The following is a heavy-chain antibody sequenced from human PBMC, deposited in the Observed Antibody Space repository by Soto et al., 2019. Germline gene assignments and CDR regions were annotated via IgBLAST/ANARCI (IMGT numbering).Heavy chain of an antibody. J-gene: IGHJ5*02. CDR1: GGSISSGGYY. CDR3: ARVVVPAAIRRFDP. D-gene: IGHD2-2*02. CDR2: IYYSGST. Sequence: PSETLSLTCTVSGGSISSGGYYWSWIRQHPGKGLEWIGYIYYSGSTYYNPSLKSRVTISVDTSKNQFSLKLSSVTAADTAVYYCARVVVPAAIRRFDPWGQGTLVTVSS. V-gene: IGHV4-31*03.